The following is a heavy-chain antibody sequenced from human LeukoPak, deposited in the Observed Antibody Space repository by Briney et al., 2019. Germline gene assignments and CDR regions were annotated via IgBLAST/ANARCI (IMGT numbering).Heavy chain of an antibody. V-gene: IGHV4-59*11. D-gene: IGHD2-2*02. CDR2: IYHSGST. CDR1: GGSISSHY. J-gene: IGHJ4*02. CDR3: ARAEDCGSTSCYMGVDY. Sequence: SETLSLTCTVSGGSISSHYWSWIRQPPGRGLEWIGYIYHSGSTNYNPSLKSRVTISVDTSKRQLSLKLSSVTAADTGMYYCARAEDCGSTSCYMGVDYWGQGTLVTVSS.